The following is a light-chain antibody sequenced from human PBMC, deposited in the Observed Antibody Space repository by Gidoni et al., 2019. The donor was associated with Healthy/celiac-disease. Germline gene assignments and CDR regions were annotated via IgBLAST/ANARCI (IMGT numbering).Light chain of an antibody. CDR1: QSASSY. CDR3: QQRSNWPSIX. J-gene: IGKJ5*01. CDR2: DAS. Sequence: EIVLTQSPATLSLSPGERATLSCRASQSASSYLAWYQQKPGQAPRLLIYDASNRATGIPARFSGSGSGTDFTLTISSLEPEDFAVYYCQQRSNWPSIXFXQGTRLEIK. V-gene: IGKV3-11*01.